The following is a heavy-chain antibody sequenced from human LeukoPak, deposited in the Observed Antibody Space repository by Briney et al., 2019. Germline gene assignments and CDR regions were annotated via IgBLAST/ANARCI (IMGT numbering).Heavy chain of an antibody. V-gene: IGHV4-4*02. CDR2: MYLSGTT. J-gene: IGHJ4*02. CDR3: AGLVGRYSSGLYYYYFDY. D-gene: IGHD3-22*01. CDR1: GDSINSLDL. Sequence: SETPSLTCTVSGDSINSLDLWSWVRQPPGKGLEWIGEMYLSGTTHSNPSVKSRVTISIDKSKNQFFLNLSSVTAADTAVYYCAGLVGRYSSGLYYYYFDYWGQGTLVIVSS.